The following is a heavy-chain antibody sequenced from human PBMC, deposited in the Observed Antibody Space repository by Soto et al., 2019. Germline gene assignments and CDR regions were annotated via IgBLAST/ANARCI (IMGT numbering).Heavy chain of an antibody. CDR3: ARSEYYYDSSGYPDY. Sequence: QLQLQESGPGLVKPSETLSLTCTVSGGSISSSSYYWGWIRQPPGKGLEWIGSIYYSGSTYYNPSLKSRVTISVDTSKNQFSLKLSSVTAADTAVYYCARSEYYYDSSGYPDYWGQGTLVTISS. CDR2: IYYSGST. J-gene: IGHJ4*02. V-gene: IGHV4-39*01. D-gene: IGHD3-22*01. CDR1: GGSISSSSYY.